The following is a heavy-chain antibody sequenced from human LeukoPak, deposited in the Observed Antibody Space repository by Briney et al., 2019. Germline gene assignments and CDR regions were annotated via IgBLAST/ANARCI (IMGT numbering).Heavy chain of an antibody. CDR3: VKVSIAVAGSDY. Sequence: PGGSLRLSCAASGFIFSNYWMTWVRQAPGKGLEWVANIKEDGSEKYYLDSVSGRFTISRDNAKNSLYLQMNSPRAEDTAVYYCVKVSIAVAGSDYWGQGTLVTVSS. CDR2: IKEDGSEK. J-gene: IGHJ4*02. D-gene: IGHD6-13*01. CDR1: GFIFSNYW. V-gene: IGHV3-7*01.